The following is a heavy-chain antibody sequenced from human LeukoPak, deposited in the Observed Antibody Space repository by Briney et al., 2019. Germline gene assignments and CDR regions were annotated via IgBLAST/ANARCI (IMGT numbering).Heavy chain of an antibody. D-gene: IGHD6-19*01. Sequence: GGSLRLSCAASGFTFSSYAMSWVRQAPGKGLEWVSAISGSGGSTYYADSVKGRFTISRDNSKNTLYLQMNSLRAEDTAVYYCAIRDAVADFFDYWGQGTLVTVSS. V-gene: IGHV3-23*01. J-gene: IGHJ4*02. CDR1: GFTFSSYA. CDR3: AIRDAVADFFDY. CDR2: ISGSGGST.